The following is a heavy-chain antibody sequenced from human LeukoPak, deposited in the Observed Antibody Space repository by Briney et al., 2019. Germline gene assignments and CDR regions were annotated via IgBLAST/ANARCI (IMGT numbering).Heavy chain of an antibody. CDR1: GFTFSNAW. CDR2: IKSKTDGGTT. Sequence: GGSLRLSCAASGFTFSNAWMSWVRQAPGKGLEWVGRIKSKTDGGTTDYAAPVKGRFTNSRDDSKNTLYPQMNSLKTEDTAVYYCSTTYYYDSSEGYWGQGTLVTVSS. J-gene: IGHJ4*02. V-gene: IGHV3-15*01. D-gene: IGHD3-22*01. CDR3: STTYYYDSSEGY.